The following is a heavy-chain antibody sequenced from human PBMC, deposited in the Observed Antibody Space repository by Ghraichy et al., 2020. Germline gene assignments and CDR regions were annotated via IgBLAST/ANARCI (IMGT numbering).Heavy chain of an antibody. CDR3: ARINAIAGAAY. J-gene: IGHJ4*02. CDR2: VYSGGTT. V-gene: IGHV3-66*01. D-gene: IGHD6-13*01. Sequence: SCAVSGFIVGRNYMSWVRQAPGKGLEWVSVVYSGGTTSYADSVKGRFTISRDNSKNTVYLQMNSLRAEDTAVYYCARINAIAGAAYWGQGTLVTVSS. CDR1: GFIVGRNY.